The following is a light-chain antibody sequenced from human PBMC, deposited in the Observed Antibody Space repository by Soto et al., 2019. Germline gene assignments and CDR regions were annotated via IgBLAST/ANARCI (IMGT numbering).Light chain of an antibody. CDR2: DDI. CDR1: TSNVANNF. CDR3: GSWDSSLTANV. Sequence: SVLTQPPSVSAAPGQKVTISCSGTTSNVANNFVSWYQQFPGKAPKLLIYDDIRRPSGIPDRFSASKSGTSATLGITGLQTGDEADYYCGSWDSSLTANVFGTGTKVTVL. J-gene: IGLJ1*01. V-gene: IGLV1-51*01.